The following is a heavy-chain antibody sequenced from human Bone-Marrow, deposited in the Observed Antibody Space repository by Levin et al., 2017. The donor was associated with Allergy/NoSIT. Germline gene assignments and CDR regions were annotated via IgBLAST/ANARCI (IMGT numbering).Heavy chain of an antibody. CDR1: FFPFLLSS. CDR2: ISASGDTT. V-gene: IGHV3-23*01. Sequence: GESLKLSFFSSFFPFLLSSLLFFLPSPSKGLACFSAISASGDTTNYADSVKGRFTISRDNSKNTLYVQMNSLRAEDTAVYYCAKGPRHYVDSFDYWGQGALVTVSS. J-gene: IGHJ4*02. D-gene: IGHD3-16*01. CDR3: AKGPRHYVDSFDY.